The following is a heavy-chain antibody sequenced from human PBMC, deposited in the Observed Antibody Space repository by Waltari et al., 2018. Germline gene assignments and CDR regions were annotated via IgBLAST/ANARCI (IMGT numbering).Heavy chain of an antibody. CDR1: GGTFSSYA. D-gene: IGHD1-26*01. CDR2: IIPIFGTA. V-gene: IGHV1-69*05. Sequence: QVQLVQSGAEVKKPWSSVKVSCKASGGTFSSYAISWVRQAPGQGLEWMGGIIPIFGTANYAQKFQGRVTITTDESTSTAYMELSSLRSEDTAVYYCAREGSTRIVGAADDAFDIWGQGTMVTVSS. J-gene: IGHJ3*02. CDR3: AREGSTRIVGAADDAFDI.